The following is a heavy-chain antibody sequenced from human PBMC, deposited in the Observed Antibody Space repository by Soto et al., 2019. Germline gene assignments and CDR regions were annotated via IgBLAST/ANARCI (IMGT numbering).Heavy chain of an antibody. Sequence: GGSMRLSCAASGFTFSSFWMHWVRQAPGKGLVWVSRINSDGSSTSYADSVKGRFTISRDNAKNTLYLQMNSLRAEDTAVYYCVRTSLVVAAATREDYWGQGTLVTVSS. J-gene: IGHJ4*02. V-gene: IGHV3-74*01. CDR2: INSDGSST. CDR1: GFTFSSFW. D-gene: IGHD2-15*01. CDR3: VRTSLVVAAATREDY.